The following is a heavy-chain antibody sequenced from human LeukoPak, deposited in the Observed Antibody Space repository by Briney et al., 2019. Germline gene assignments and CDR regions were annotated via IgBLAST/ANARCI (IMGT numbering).Heavy chain of an antibody. CDR1: GYTCTSCY. Sequence: ASVKVSCKASGYTCTSCYMHWVRQAPGQGLEWMGIINPSSGRTSYAQTFQGRVTMTRDMSTSTVYMELSRLKSEDTAVYYCARGPGKGGSSGYYCGKPEDPAEYYFDYWGQGTLVTVSS. CDR3: ARGPGKGGSSGYYCGKPEDPAEYYFDY. V-gene: IGHV1-46*01. CDR2: INPSSGRT. D-gene: IGHD3-22*01. J-gene: IGHJ4*02.